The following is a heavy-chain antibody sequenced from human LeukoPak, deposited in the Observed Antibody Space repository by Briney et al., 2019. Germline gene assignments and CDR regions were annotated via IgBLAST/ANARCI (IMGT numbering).Heavy chain of an antibody. D-gene: IGHD5-12*01. J-gene: IGHJ4*02. CDR1: GFTFSSYG. CDR2: ISSSSSYI. V-gene: IGHV3-21*01. Sequence: GGSLRLSCAASGFTFSSYGMNWVRQAPGKGLEWVSSISSSSSYIYYADSVKGRFTISRDNAKNSLYLQMNSLRAEDTAVYYCARDLVATGFDYWGQGTLVTVSS. CDR3: ARDLVATGFDY.